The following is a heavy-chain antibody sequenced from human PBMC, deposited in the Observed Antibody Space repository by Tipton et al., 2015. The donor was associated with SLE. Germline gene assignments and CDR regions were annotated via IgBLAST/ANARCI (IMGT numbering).Heavy chain of an antibody. CDR1: GFSVNV. Sequence: SLRLSCVASGFSVNVMNWVRQAPGKGLEGVAFIQYDGSNKWSADSVKGRFTISRDKSKNTLYLQMNSLRVEDTAIYYGAKEDGYNTFDYWGQGTLVTVSS. V-gene: IGHV3-30*02. D-gene: IGHD5-24*01. CDR3: AKEDGYNTFDY. CDR2: IQYDGSNK. J-gene: IGHJ4*02.